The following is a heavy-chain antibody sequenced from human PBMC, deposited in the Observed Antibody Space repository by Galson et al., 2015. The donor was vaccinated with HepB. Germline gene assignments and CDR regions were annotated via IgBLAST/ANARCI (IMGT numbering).Heavy chain of an antibody. D-gene: IGHD2-2*01. CDR3: ARHCSSTSCNRGMDV. CDR1: GYSFTSYW. Sequence: QSGAEVKKPGESLRISCKGSGYSFTSYWISWVRQMPGKGLEWMGRIDPSDSYTNYSPSFQGHVTISADKSISTAYLQWSSLKASDTAMYYCARHCSSTSCNRGMDVWGQGTTVTVSS. CDR2: IDPSDSYT. V-gene: IGHV5-10-1*01. J-gene: IGHJ6*02.